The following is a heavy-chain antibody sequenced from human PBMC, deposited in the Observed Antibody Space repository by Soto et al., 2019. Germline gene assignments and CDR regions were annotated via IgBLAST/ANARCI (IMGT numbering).Heavy chain of an antibody. V-gene: IGHV1-69*08. D-gene: IGHD2-21*02. J-gene: IGHJ6*02. CDR1: GDTFSSYT. CDR3: ARRRYCGYDCYHKHYYGMDV. Sequence: QVQLVQSGAEVKKPGSSVKVSCRASGDTFSSYTVNWVRQAPGRGLEWLGRIIPVLGTTDYAQKFKGRVTITADKSTNIVYMELSCLRSEDRAVYYCARRRYCGYDCYHKHYYGMDVWGQGTTVTVAS. CDR2: IIPVLGTT.